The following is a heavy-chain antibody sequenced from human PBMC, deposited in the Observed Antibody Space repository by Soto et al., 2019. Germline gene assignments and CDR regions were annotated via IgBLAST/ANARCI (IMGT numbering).Heavy chain of an antibody. Sequence: GGSLRLSCAASGFTLSSHWMSWVRQAPGKGLEWVANINQDGSEKYYVDSVKGRFTISRDNAKNSLYLQMDSLRAEDTAVYYCARVMIVVCFDNWRQGSLVTVYS. CDR2: INQDGSEK. D-gene: IGHD3-22*01. J-gene: IGHJ4*02. CDR1: GFTLSSHW. V-gene: IGHV3-7*03. CDR3: ARVMIVVCFDN.